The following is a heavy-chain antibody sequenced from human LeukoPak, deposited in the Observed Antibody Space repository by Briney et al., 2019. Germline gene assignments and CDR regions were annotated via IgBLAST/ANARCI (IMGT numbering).Heavy chain of an antibody. CDR2: IKQDGSAK. D-gene: IGHD2-15*01. CDR3: ARVIGYCSGGSCGGGFYYYYMDV. Sequence: GGSLRLSCAASGFTFSSYWMSWVRQAPGKGLEWVANIKQDGSAKYYVDSVKGRFTISRDNAKNSLYLQMNSLRAEDTAVYYCARVIGYCSGGSCGGGFYYYYMDVWGKGTTVTVSS. CDR1: GFTFSSYW. V-gene: IGHV3-7*01. J-gene: IGHJ6*03.